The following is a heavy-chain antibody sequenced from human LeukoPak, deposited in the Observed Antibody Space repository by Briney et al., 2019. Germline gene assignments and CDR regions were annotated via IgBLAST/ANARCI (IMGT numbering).Heavy chain of an antibody. D-gene: IGHD3-22*01. CDR3: ARYYYDSSGYYRGY. Sequence: GSLRLSCAASGFTFSSYEMNWVRQAPGRGLEWVSYISSSGSTIYYADSVKGRFTISRDNAKNSLYLQMNSLRAEDTAVYYCARYYYDSSGYYRGYWGQGTLVTVSS. CDR1: GFTFSSYE. CDR2: ISSSGSTI. V-gene: IGHV3-48*03. J-gene: IGHJ4*02.